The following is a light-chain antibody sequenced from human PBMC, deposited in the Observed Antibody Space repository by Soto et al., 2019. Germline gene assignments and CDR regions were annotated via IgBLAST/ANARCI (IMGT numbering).Light chain of an antibody. V-gene: IGKV1-33*01. J-gene: IGKJ4*01. CDR2: DAS. CDR3: QQYDNLHALT. Sequence: DIQMTQSPSTLSASLGDRVTITCRASQSISRWLAWYQQKPGKAPKLLIYDASNLETGVPSRFSGSGSGTDFTFTISSLQHEDIAKYYCQQYDNLHALTFGGGTKVDIK. CDR1: QSISRW.